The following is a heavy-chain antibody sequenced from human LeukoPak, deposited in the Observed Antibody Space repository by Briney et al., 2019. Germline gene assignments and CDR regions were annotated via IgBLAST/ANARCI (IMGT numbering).Heavy chain of an antibody. V-gene: IGHV1-8*01. CDR3: ARALTILSWFTPREGWFDP. J-gene: IGHJ5*02. Sequence: ASVKVSCKASGYTFTSYDINWVRQATGQGLEWMGWMNPNSGNTGYAQKFQGRVTMTRNTSIGTAYMELSSLRSEDTAVYYCARALTILSWFTPREGWFDPWGQGTLVTVSS. CDR1: GYTFTSYD. CDR2: MNPNSGNT. D-gene: IGHD6-13*01.